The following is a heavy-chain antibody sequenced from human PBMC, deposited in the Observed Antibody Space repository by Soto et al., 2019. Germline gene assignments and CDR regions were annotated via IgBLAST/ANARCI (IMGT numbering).Heavy chain of an antibody. D-gene: IGHD5-12*01. CDR3: ARGGDIVTTTLWEAFDI. Sequence: VQLVQSGAEVKKPGASVKVSCKASGYAFRNLGISWVRQAPGQGLEWVGWISPYNGDTNYAQNLQGRITLTTDTSTSTAYMELRSLRSDDTAVYFCARGGDIVTTTLWEAFDIWGQGTMVTVSS. CDR2: ISPYNGDT. CDR1: GYAFRNLG. J-gene: IGHJ3*02. V-gene: IGHV1-18*01.